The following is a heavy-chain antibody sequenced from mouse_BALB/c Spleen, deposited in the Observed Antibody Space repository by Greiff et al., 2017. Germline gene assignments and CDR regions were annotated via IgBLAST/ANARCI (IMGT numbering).Heavy chain of an antibody. CDR3: TRGITTWFDY. CDR2: IYPGSGST. Sequence: LKQPGSELVRPGASVKLSCKASGYTFTSYWMHWVKQRHGQGLEWIGNIYPGSGSTNYDEKFKSKGTLTVDTSSSTAYMHLSSLTSEDSAVYYCTRGITTWFDYWGQGTTLTVSS. J-gene: IGHJ2*01. V-gene: IGHV1S22*01. CDR1: GYTFTSYW. D-gene: IGHD2-4*01.